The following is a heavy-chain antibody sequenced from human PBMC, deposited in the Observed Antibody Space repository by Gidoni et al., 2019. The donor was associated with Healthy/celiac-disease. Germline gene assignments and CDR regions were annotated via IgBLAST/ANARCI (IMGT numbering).Heavy chain of an antibody. V-gene: IGHV4-34*01. J-gene: IGHJ4*02. CDR1: GGSFSGYS. Sequence: QVQLQQWGAGLLKPSETLSLTCAVYGGSFSGYSWTWIRQPPGKGLEWIGEINHSGSTNYNPSLKRRVIISVDTSKNQFSLKLSSVTAADTAVYYCARGPLSWLLRTLVGYFDCWGQGSLVTVSS. CDR3: ARGPLSWLLRTLVGYFDC. D-gene: IGHD6-19*01. CDR2: INHSGST.